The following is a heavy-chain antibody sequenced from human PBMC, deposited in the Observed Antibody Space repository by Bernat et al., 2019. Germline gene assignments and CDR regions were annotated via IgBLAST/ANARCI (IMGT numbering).Heavy chain of an antibody. D-gene: IGHD3-9*01. CDR3: AREGDLYFDWSRLYCLDY. CDR1: GFTFSSYW. V-gene: IGHV3-7*01. Sequence: EVQLVESGGGLVQPGGSLRLSCVASGFTFSSYWMSWVRQAPGKGLEWVANIKQDGSEKFYVDSVNGRFTISRDNAKNSLYLQMDSLRAEDTAVYYCAREGDLYFDWSRLYCLDYWGQGTLVTVSS. J-gene: IGHJ4*02. CDR2: IKQDGSEK.